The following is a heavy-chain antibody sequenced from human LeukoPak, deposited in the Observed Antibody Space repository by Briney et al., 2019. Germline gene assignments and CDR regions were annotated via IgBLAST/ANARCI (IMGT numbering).Heavy chain of an antibody. J-gene: IGHJ4*02. Sequence: PGRSLRLSCAASGLTVGSNYMTWVRQAPGKGLEWVSVIYSGGSTYYADSVKGRFTISRDNSKNTLYLQMNSLRAEDTAVYYCARLAAAHHFDYWGQGTLVPVSS. V-gene: IGHV3-66*04. CDR1: GLTVGSNY. D-gene: IGHD6-13*01. CDR3: ARLAAAHHFDY. CDR2: IYSGGST.